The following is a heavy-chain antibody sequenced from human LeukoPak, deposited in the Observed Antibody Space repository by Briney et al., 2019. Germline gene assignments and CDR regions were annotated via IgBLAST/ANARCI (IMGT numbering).Heavy chain of an antibody. CDR3: ARRRYYDSTGYFE. V-gene: IGHV4-39*01. CDR1: GDYISSSSYY. CDR2: FYHSGRT. Sequence: SETLSLTCAVSGDYISSSSYYWGWIRQSPGTGLEWIGDFYHSGRTYYNPSLKSRVAISIDTSKNQFSLRLRSMTAADTAVFYCARRRYYDSTGYFEWGRGTLVTVSS. D-gene: IGHD3-22*01. J-gene: IGHJ1*01.